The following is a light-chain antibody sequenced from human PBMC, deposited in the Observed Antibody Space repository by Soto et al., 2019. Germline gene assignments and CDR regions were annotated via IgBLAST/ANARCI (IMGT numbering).Light chain of an antibody. CDR3: QQSYSYIRA. J-gene: IGKJ1*01. CDR2: AAS. V-gene: IGKV1-39*01. CDR1: QNIRNF. Sequence: DIQMTQSPSSLSASVGDTVTITCRASQNIRNFLHWYQQKPGKAPKLLIFAASNLKSGVPSRFTASGSGIDFTLIISGLQPEDLATYYCQQSYSYIRAFGQGTTVEI.